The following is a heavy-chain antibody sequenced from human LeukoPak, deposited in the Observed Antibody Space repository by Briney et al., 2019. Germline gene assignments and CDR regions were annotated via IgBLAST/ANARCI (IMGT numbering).Heavy chain of an antibody. Sequence: GGSLRLSCAASGFTVSRNYMSWVRQAPGKGLEWLSIIYSGGNTYYADSGKGRFTISRDNSKNTLLLQMNSLRAEDTVVYYGAIVIVHTTYDSFDIWGQGTMVTVSS. D-gene: IGHD1-1*01. CDR1: GFTVSRNY. J-gene: IGHJ3*02. CDR2: IYSGGNT. CDR3: AIVIVHTTYDSFDI. V-gene: IGHV3-66*01.